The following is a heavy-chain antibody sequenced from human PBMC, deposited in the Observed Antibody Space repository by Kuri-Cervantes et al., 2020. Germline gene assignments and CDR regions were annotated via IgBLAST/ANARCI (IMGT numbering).Heavy chain of an antibody. D-gene: IGHD2-21*01. J-gene: IGHJ4*02. CDR3: ATGRGDSFDY. Sequence: GESMKISCAASGFTFSSYAMHWVRQAPGKGLEWVAVISYDGSNKYYADSVKGRFTISRASSKNTLYLQMNSLRVEDTAVYYCATGRGDSFDYWGQGTLVTVSS. CDR1: GFTFSSYA. CDR2: ISYDGSNK. V-gene: IGHV3-30-3*01.